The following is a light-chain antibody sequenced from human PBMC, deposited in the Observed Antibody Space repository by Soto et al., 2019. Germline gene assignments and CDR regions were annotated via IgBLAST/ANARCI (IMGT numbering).Light chain of an antibody. CDR2: GNS. CDR3: QSYDSSLSGYVV. CDR1: SSNIGAGYD. V-gene: IGLV1-40*01. J-gene: IGLJ2*01. Sequence: QAVVTQPPSVSGAPGQRVTISCTGSSSNIGAGYDVHWYQQLPGTAPKLLIYGNSNRPSGVPDRSSGSKSGTSASLAITGLQAEDEADYYGQSYDSSLSGYVVVGGGTKLTVL.